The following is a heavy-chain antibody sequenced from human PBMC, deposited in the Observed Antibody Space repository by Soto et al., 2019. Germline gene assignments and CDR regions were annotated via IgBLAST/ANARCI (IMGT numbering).Heavy chain of an antibody. Sequence: QMQLVQSGPEVKKPGTSVKVSCKASGFTFTSSAVQWVRQARGQRLEWIGWIVVGSGNTNYAPKFQERVTITRDMSTSTAYMELSSLRSEDTAVYYCAAGNTVTTALALDYWGQGTLVTVSS. D-gene: IGHD4-17*01. J-gene: IGHJ4*02. CDR2: IVVGSGNT. CDR3: AAGNTVTTALALDY. CDR1: GFTFTSSA. V-gene: IGHV1-58*01.